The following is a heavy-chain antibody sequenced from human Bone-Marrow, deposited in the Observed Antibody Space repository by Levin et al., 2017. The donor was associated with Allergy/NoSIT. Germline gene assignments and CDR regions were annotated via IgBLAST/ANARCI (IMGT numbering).Heavy chain of an antibody. V-gene: IGHV2-5*02. Sequence: SGPTLVKPTQTLTLTCSFSGFSLSTSGVGVGWIRQPPGKALEWLALIYWDDDKRYSPPLKSRLTITKDTSKNQVVLTLTNMDPVDTATYYCAQTVARGGRVYWGQGTLVTVSS. D-gene: IGHD4-17*01. J-gene: IGHJ4*02. CDR3: AQTVARGGRVY. CDR2: IYWDDDK. CDR1: GFSLSTSGVG.